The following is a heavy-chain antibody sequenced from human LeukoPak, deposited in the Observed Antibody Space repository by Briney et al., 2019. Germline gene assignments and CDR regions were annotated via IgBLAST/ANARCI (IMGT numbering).Heavy chain of an antibody. CDR2: IWYDGSNK. CDR3: AGEDTAMVTGDY. D-gene: IGHD5-18*01. V-gene: IGHV3-33*01. CDR1: GFTFSSYG. Sequence: GGSLRLSCAASGFTFSSYGMHWVRQAPGKGLEWVAVIWYDGSNKYYADSVKGRFTISRDNSKNTLYLQMNSLRAEDTAVYYCAGEDTAMVTGDYWGQGTLVTVSS. J-gene: IGHJ4*02.